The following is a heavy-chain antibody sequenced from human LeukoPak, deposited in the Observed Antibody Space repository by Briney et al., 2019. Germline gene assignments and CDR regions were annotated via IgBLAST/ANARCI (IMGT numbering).Heavy chain of an antibody. CDR3: AKDPMIAAAGTSNWFDP. CDR1: GFTFSSYW. Sequence: PGGSLRLSCAASGFTFSSYWMSWVRQAPGKGLEWVANIKQDGSEKYYVDSVKGRFTISRDNAKNSLYLQMNSLRAEDTAVYYCAKDPMIAAAGTSNWFDPWGQGTLVTVSS. V-gene: IGHV3-7*03. CDR2: IKQDGSEK. J-gene: IGHJ5*02. D-gene: IGHD6-13*01.